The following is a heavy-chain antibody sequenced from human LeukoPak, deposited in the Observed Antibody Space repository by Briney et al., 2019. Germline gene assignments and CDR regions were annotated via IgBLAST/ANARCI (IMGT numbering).Heavy chain of an antibody. CDR1: GYTFTSYY. CDR2: INPSGGST. D-gene: IGHD3-22*01. Sequence: ASVKVSCKASGYTFTSYYIHWVRQAPGQGLEWMGIINPSGGSTSYAQKFQGRVTMTRDTSTSTVYMELGSLRSEDTAAYYCAGGGSSGYYTIDYWGQGTLVTVSS. J-gene: IGHJ4*02. V-gene: IGHV1-46*01. CDR3: AGGGSSGYYTIDY.